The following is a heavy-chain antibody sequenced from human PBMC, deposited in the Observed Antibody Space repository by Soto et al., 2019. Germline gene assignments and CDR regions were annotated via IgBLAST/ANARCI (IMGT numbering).Heavy chain of an antibody. D-gene: IGHD3-10*01. Sequence: EVQLLDSGGGLVQPGGSLRLSCAASGFTFSNYAMTWVRQAPGKGLEWVSHISDSAGSTYYSDSAKGRFTISRDNSHTKLYLQMNSLRAEDTAVYYWATNNRAGGLGTYDYWGQGSLVTVSS. CDR3: ATNNRAGGLGTYDY. J-gene: IGHJ4*02. V-gene: IGHV3-23*01. CDR1: GFTFSNYA. CDR2: ISDSAGST.